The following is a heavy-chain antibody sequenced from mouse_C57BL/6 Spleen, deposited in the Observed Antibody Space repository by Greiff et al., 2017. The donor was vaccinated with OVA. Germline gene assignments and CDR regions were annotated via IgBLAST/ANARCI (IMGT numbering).Heavy chain of an antibody. Sequence: VKLVESGPGLVQPSQSLSITCTVSGFSLTSYGVHWVRQSPGKGLEWLGVIWSGGSTDYNAAFISRLSISKDNSKSQVFFKMNSLQADDTAIYYCARKRPGTGNYAMDYWGQGTSVTVSS. CDR1: GFSLTSYG. CDR3: ARKRPGTGNYAMDY. J-gene: IGHJ4*01. CDR2: IWSGGST. V-gene: IGHV2-2*01. D-gene: IGHD4-1*01.